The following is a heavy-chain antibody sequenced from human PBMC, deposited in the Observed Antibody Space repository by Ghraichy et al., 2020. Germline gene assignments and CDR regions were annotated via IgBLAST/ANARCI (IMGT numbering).Heavy chain of an antibody. D-gene: IGHD3-22*01. CDR3: ATDPRDYDSSGYFPNYYYYGMDV. CDR2: FDPEDGET. CDR1: GYTLTELS. J-gene: IGHJ6*02. Sequence: ASVKVSCKVSGYTLTELSMHWVRQAPGKGLEWMGGFDPEDGETIYAQKFQGRVTMTEDTSTDTAYMELSSLRSEDTAVYYCATDPRDYDSSGYFPNYYYYGMDVWGQGTTVTVSS. V-gene: IGHV1-24*01.